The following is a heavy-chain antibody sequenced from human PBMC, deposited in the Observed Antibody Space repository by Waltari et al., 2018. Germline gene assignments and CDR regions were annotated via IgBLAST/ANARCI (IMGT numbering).Heavy chain of an antibody. CDR3: ASAPGMADAFDI. V-gene: IGHV3-53*02. J-gene: IGHJ3*02. CDR2: IYSGGST. Sequence: EVQLVETGGGLIQPGGSLSLSCAASGFTVSSNYLSWVRQAPGKGLEWVSVIYSGGSTYYADSVKGRFTISRDNSKNTLYLQMNSLRAEDTAVYYCASAPGMADAFDIWGQGTMVTVSS. CDR1: GFTVSSNY. D-gene: IGHD6-13*01.